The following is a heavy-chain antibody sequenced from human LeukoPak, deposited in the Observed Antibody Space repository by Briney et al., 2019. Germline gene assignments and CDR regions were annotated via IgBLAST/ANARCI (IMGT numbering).Heavy chain of an antibody. CDR3: ARGSILYYFDY. J-gene: IGHJ4*02. V-gene: IGHV3-11*04. D-gene: IGHD3-3*01. CDR2: ISSSGSTI. Sequence: GGSLRLSXAASGFTFSDYYMSWIRQAPGKGLEWVSYISSSGSTIYYADSVKGRFTISRDNAKNSLYLQMNSLRAEDTAVYYWARGSILYYFDYWGQGTLVTVSS. CDR1: GFTFSDYY.